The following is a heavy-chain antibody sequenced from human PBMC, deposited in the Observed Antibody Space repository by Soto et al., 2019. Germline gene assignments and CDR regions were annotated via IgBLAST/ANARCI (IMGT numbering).Heavy chain of an antibody. D-gene: IGHD2-2*02. Sequence: PSETLSLTCAVYGGSFSGYYWSWIRQPPGKGLEWIGEINHSGSTNYNPSLKSRVTISVDTSKNQFSLKLSSVTAADTAVYYCSRGSSEAAIVAFYIWGQGKMVTVSS. CDR3: SRGSSEAAIVAFYI. V-gene: IGHV4-34*01. CDR1: GGSFSGYY. J-gene: IGHJ3*02. CDR2: INHSGST.